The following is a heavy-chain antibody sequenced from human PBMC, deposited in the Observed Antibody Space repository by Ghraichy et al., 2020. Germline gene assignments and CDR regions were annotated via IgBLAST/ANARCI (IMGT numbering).Heavy chain of an antibody. D-gene: IGHD4-23*01. CDR1: GFTFGSYN. J-gene: IGHJ6*02. V-gene: IGHV3-48*02. CDR2: ITSSSRSI. Sequence: GGSLRLSSVGSGFTFGSYNMNWVRQSPGKGLEWVAYITSSSRSIFYADSVKGRFTISRDNAQNSLSLQMNGLRDEDTAIYYCARASTVVRFYYYDGMDVWGQGTTVTVSS. CDR3: ARASTVVRFYYYDGMDV.